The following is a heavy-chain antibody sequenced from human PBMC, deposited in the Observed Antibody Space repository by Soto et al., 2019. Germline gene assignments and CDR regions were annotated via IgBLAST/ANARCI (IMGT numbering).Heavy chain of an antibody. CDR1: GFTFSSYA. V-gene: IGHV3-23*01. CDR2: ISGSVGTT. D-gene: IGHD3-3*01. CDR3: AKSEDLRITVFGVRNYGMDV. Sequence: GGSLRLSCAASGFTFSSYAMSWVRQAPGKGLEWVSTISGSVGTTYYADSVKGRFTISRDNSKNTLYLQMNSLSAEDTAVYYCAKSEDLRITVFGVRNYGMDVWGQAPTVTVSS. J-gene: IGHJ6*01.